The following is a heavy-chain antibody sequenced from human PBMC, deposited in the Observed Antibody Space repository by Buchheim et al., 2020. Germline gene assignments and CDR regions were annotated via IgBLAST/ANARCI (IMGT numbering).Heavy chain of an antibody. Sequence: QVQLVESGGGVVQPGRSLRLSCAASGFTFSSYAMHWVRQAPGKGLEWVAVISYDGSNKYYADSVKGRFTISRDNSKNTLYLQMNSLRAEDTAVYYCARDALDLPFGVVSAVDWGQGTL. J-gene: IGHJ4*02. D-gene: IGHD3-3*01. CDR3: ARDALDLPFGVVSAVD. CDR1: GFTFSSYA. V-gene: IGHV3-30-3*01. CDR2: ISYDGSNK.